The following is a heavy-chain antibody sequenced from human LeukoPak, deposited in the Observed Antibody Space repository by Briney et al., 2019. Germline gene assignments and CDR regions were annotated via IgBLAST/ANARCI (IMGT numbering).Heavy chain of an antibody. V-gene: IGHV1-69*13. D-gene: IGHD3-3*01. Sequence: GASVKVSCKASGGTFSSYAISWVRQAPGQGLEWMGRIIPIFGTTYNAQKFQGRVTITADESTSTAYMELSSLRSEDTAVYYCTRERFGVFGYWGQGTLVTVSS. CDR3: TRERFGVFGY. CDR2: IIPIFGTT. CDR1: GGTFSSYA. J-gene: IGHJ4*02.